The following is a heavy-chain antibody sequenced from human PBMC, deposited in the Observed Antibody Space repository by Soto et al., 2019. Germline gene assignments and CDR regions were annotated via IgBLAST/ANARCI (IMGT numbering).Heavy chain of an antibody. J-gene: IGHJ6*02. Sequence: GASVKVSCKASGYTFTSYDINWVRQATGQGLEWMGWMNPNSGNTGYAQKFQGRVTMTRNTSISTAYMELSSLRSEDTAVYYCARGSDYYDSSSPYYYGMDVWGQGTTVTVSS. D-gene: IGHD3-22*01. V-gene: IGHV1-8*01. CDR3: ARGSDYYDSSSPYYYGMDV. CDR1: GYTFTSYD. CDR2: MNPNSGNT.